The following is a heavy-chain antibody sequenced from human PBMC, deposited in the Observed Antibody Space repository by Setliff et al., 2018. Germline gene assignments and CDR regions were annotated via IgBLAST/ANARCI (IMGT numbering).Heavy chain of an antibody. V-gene: IGHV3-30*02. D-gene: IGHD3-16*01. CDR3: ANSRVTNFRGHLYLPRGLDV. CDR1: GFSFESHG. Sequence: PGRSLRLSCAASGFSFESHGMHWVRQAPGKGLEWVAFIQHDGENKFYADSVKGRLTVSRDNSKNTLYLEMDGLRPEDTAVYYCANSRVTNFRGHLYLPRGLDVWGQGTTVTVSS. J-gene: IGHJ6*02. CDR2: IQHDGENK.